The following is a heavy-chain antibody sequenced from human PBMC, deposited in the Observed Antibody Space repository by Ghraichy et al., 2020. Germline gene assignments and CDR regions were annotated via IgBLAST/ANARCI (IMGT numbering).Heavy chain of an antibody. V-gene: IGHV3-33*01. D-gene: IGHD1-1*01. Sequence: GGSLRLSCAASGFTFSSYGMHWVRQAPGKGLEWVAVIWYDGSNKYYAGSVKGRFTISRDNSKKTLYLQMNSLRAEDTAVYSCARVLSGNWYGMDVWGQGTTVTVS. J-gene: IGHJ6*02. CDR2: IWYDGSNK. CDR1: GFTFSSYG. CDR3: ARVLSGNWYGMDV.